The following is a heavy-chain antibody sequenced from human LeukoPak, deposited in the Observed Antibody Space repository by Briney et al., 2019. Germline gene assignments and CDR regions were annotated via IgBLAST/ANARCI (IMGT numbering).Heavy chain of an antibody. D-gene: IGHD4-11*01. CDR2: INPNSGGT. J-gene: IGHJ5*02. CDR3: ARDSGYSNYGRDNRFDP. CDR1: GYTFTGYY. V-gene: IGHV1-2*02. Sequence: ASVKVSCKASGYTFTGYYMHWVRQAPGQGLEWMGWINPNSGGTNYAQKFQGRVTMTRDTSISTAYMELSRLRSDDTAVYYCARDSGYSNYGRDNRFDPWGQGTLVTVSS.